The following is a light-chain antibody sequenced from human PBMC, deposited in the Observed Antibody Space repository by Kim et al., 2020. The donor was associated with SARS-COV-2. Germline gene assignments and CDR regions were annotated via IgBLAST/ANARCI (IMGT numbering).Light chain of an antibody. J-gene: IGKJ1*01. CDR1: QTISSY. CDR3: QQTYSTPRT. Sequence: ASVGDRVTITCRASQTISSYLSWYQQKPGKAPKLLIYAASNLQSGVPSRFSGSGSGTDFTLTINSLQPEDFATYFCQQTYSTPRTFGQGTRVEIK. CDR2: AAS. V-gene: IGKV1-39*01.